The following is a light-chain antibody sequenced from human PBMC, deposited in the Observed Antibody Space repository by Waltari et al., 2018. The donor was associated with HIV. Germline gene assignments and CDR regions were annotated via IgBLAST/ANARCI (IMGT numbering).Light chain of an antibody. V-gene: IGLV8-61*01. CDR1: SGSVSTTYY. Sequence: QTVVTQEPSFSVSPGGTVTLTYGLTSGSVSTTYYPSWFQQTPGQAPRTLIYSTYSRSSGVPDRFSGSILGDKAALTITGAQADDEGHYFCVLYMGSGIWEFGGGTKLTVL. CDR2: STY. CDR3: VLYMGSGIWE. J-gene: IGLJ3*02.